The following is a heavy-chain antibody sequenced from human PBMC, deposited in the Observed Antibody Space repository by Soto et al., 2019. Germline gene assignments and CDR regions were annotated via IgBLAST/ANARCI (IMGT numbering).Heavy chain of an antibody. V-gene: IGHV1-3*05. CDR3: ARDPLSGYHDY. Sequence: QVQLVQSGAEEKKPGASVKVSCKASGYTFNSYAIQWVRQAPGQRPEWLGWIIAGKGDTQYSQKFQGRVAITSDTPASTAYLELTTLRSEDTAVYYCARDPLSGYHDYWGQGTLVTVSS. CDR2: IIAGKGDT. CDR1: GYTFNSYA. J-gene: IGHJ4*02. D-gene: IGHD3-22*01.